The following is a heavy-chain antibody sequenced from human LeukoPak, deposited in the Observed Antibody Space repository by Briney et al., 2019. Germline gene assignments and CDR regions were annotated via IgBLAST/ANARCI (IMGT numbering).Heavy chain of an antibody. J-gene: IGHJ4*02. CDR3: ASDTVDTAVGINY. D-gene: IGHD5-18*01. CDR1: GFTLSSHW. CDR2: MNSDGSST. Sequence: GGSLRLSCVASGFTLSSHWMHWVRQAPGKGLVWVSRMNSDGSSTSYADSVKGRFTISRDNAKNTLYLQMNSLRVEDTAVYHCASDTVDTAVGINYWGQGTLVTVSS. V-gene: IGHV3-74*01.